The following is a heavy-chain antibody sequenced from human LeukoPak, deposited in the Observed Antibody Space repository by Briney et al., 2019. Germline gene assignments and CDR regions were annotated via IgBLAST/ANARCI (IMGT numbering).Heavy chain of an antibody. CDR1: TRSISGASYY. CDR3: ARDRRHGQNDFNL. Sequence: SETLSLTCTVYTRSISGASYYWNWVRQTAGKGLAWIGRIHTSESTYYTPSLESRVSMTMDTSKSQCSLQLTSVTATDTAVYYCARDRRHGQNDFNLWGQGTMVTVSS. D-gene: IGHD1-1*01. V-gene: IGHV4-61*02. J-gene: IGHJ3*01. CDR2: IHTSEST.